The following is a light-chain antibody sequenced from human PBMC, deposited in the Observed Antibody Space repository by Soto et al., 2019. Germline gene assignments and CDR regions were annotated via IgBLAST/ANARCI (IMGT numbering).Light chain of an antibody. CDR2: AAS. J-gene: IGKJ2*01. Sequence: DIQMTQSPSSLSASVGDRVTITCRASQTISNYLNWYQQKPGKAPKLLIYAASSLQSGVPSRFSGSGSGTDFTLTISSLQPEDSATYFCQQSHSSPMYTFGQGTKLEIK. CDR3: QQSHSSPMYT. CDR1: QTISNY. V-gene: IGKV1-39*01.